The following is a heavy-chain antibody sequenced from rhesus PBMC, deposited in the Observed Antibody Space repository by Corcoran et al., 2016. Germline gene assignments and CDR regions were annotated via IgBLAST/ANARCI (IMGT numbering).Heavy chain of an antibody. CDR2: ISGSGGST. J-gene: IGHJ4*01. D-gene: IGHD1-44*01. CDR3: AILQAYYFDY. V-gene: IGHV4-173*01. CDR1: GGSISSNY. Sequence: QLQLQESGPGQVKPSETLSLTCAVSGGSISSNYWSWIRQPPGKGLEWSGRISGSGGSTDYNPSHKSRVTISTDTSKNQFYLKLSSVTAADTAVYYCAILQAYYFDYWGQGVLVTVSS.